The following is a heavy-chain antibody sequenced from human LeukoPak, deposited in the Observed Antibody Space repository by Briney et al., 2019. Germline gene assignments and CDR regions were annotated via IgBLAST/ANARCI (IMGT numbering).Heavy chain of an antibody. D-gene: IGHD5-18*01. Sequence: GGSLRLSCAASGFTFSSYGMHWVRQAPGKGLEWVAVIWYDGSNKYYADSVKGRFTIPRDNSKNTLYLQMNSLRAEDTAVYYCASAGYSYGQGQFDYWGQGTLVTVSS. V-gene: IGHV3-33*01. CDR2: IWYDGSNK. CDR3: ASAGYSYGQGQFDY. CDR1: GFTFSSYG. J-gene: IGHJ4*02.